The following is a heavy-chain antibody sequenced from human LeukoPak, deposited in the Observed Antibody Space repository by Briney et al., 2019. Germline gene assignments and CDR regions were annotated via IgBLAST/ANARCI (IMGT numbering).Heavy chain of an antibody. CDR3: ARHMVRGVIIRHYYYYMDV. D-gene: IGHD3-10*01. V-gene: IGHV4-34*01. J-gene: IGHJ6*03. CDR2: INHSGSA. Sequence: SETLSLTCAVYGGSFSGYYWSWIRQPPGKGLEWIGEINHSGSANYNPSLKSRVTISVDTSKNQFSLKLSSVTAADTAVYYCARHMVRGVIIRHYYYYMDVWGKGTTVTISS. CDR1: GGSFSGYY.